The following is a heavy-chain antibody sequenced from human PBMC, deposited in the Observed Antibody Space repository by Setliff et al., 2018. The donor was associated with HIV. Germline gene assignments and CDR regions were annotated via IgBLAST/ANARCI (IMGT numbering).Heavy chain of an antibody. J-gene: IGHJ2*01. D-gene: IGHD3-22*01. Sequence: RASVKVSCKASGGSFRNYAISWARQAPGQGLEWMGGIIPLLGTANYAQRFQGRVTIIADESTSTAYMELTSLRSEDTAVYYCAREEYDRDFWGRGTLVTVSS. V-gene: IGHV1-69*13. CDR1: GGSFRNYA. CDR3: AREEYDRDF. CDR2: IIPLLGTA.